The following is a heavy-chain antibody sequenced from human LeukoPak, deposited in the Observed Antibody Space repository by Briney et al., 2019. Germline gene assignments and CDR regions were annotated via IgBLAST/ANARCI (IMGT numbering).Heavy chain of an antibody. D-gene: IGHD2-15*01. CDR1: GGSISSYY. CDR3: ARGRGYE. CDR2: IYYSGST. J-gene: IGHJ4*02. V-gene: IGHV4-59*01. Sequence: SETLSLTCTVSGGSISSYYRSWIRQPPGKGLEWIGYIYYSGSTNYNPSLKSRVTISVDTSKNQFSLKLSSVTAADTAVYYCARGRGYEWGQGTLVTVSS.